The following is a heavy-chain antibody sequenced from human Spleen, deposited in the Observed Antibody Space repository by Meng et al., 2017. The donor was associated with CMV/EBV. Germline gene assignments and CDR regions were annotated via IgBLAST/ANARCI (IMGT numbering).Heavy chain of an antibody. CDR2: ISGSGGST. CDR3: AKSYKTVYYDTSGTSWFDP. CDR1: FSSYA. V-gene: IGHV3-23*01. D-gene: IGHD3-22*01. Sequence: FSSYAMSWVRQAPGKGLEWVSAISGSGGSTYYADSVKGRFTISRDNSKNTLYLQMNSLRAEDTAVYYCAKSYKTVYYDTSGTSWFDPWGQGTLVTVSS. J-gene: IGHJ5*02.